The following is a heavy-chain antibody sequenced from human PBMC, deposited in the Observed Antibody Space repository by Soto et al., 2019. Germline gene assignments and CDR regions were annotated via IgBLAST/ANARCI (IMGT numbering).Heavy chain of an antibody. J-gene: IGHJ6*02. Sequence: LRLSCAASGFTFSSYAMSWVRQAPGKGLEWVSSISGSGASTYYADSVKGRFTISRDNSKNTLYLHMNSLRAEDTAVYYCAAEATTVVTRTYYHYGMDVWGQGTTVTVSS. CDR2: ISGSGAST. CDR1: GFTFSSYA. V-gene: IGHV3-23*01. CDR3: AAEATTVVTRTYYHYGMDV. D-gene: IGHD2-21*02.